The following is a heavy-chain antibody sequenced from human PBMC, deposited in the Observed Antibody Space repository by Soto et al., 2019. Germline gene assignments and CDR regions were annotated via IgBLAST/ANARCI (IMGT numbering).Heavy chain of an antibody. CDR1: GFTFDDYA. Sequence: PGGSLRLSCAACGFTFDDYAMHRLRQPPGKGLEWVSLISWDGSNRYYADSVQGRFTISRDNSKYSLYLEMNRLRPEDTALYYCAKDISRGPTKNYDFWSGPDYWGQGTRVTVSS. CDR3: AKDISRGPTKNYDFWSGPDY. J-gene: IGHJ4*02. V-gene: IGHV3-43D*04. CDR2: ISWDGSNR. D-gene: IGHD3-3*01.